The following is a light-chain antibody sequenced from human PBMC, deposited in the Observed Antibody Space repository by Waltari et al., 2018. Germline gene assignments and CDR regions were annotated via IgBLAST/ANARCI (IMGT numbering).Light chain of an antibody. CDR1: QSVLYSSNNKNY. V-gene: IGKV4-1*01. J-gene: IGKJ1*01. CDR2: WAS. Sequence: DIVMTQSPDSLAVSLGERATINCKSSQSVLYSSNNKNYLAWYQQKPGQPPKLLIYWASNRESGVPDRISGSGCGTDFTLTISSLQAEDVAVYCCQQYYSTPWTFGQGTKVEIK. CDR3: QQYYSTPWT.